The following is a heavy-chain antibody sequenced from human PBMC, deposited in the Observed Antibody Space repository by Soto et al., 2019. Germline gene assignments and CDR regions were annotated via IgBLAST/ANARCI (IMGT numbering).Heavy chain of an antibody. V-gene: IGHV1-46*01. CDR3: ARDTGAYFDWLLPYGMDV. Sequence: ASVKVSCKASGYTFTSYYMHWVRQAPGQGLEWMGIINPSGGSTSYAQKFQGRVTMTRDTSTSTVYMELSSLRSEDTAVYYCARDTGAYFDWLLPYGMDVWGQGPTVTVSS. J-gene: IGHJ6*02. CDR1: GYTFTSYY. D-gene: IGHD3-9*01. CDR2: INPSGGST.